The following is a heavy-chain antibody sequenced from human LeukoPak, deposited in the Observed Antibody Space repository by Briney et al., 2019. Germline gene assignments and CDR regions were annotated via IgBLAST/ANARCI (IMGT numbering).Heavy chain of an antibody. Sequence: HAGGSLRLSCAASGFTFSSYEMHWVRQAPGKGLEWVSYISSSGSTIYYADSARGRFTISRDNAKNSLYLQMNSLRAEDTAVYYCAREGSYYFDYWGQGTLVTVSS. CDR1: GFTFSSYE. CDR2: ISSSGSTI. J-gene: IGHJ4*02. CDR3: AREGSYYFDY. V-gene: IGHV3-48*03.